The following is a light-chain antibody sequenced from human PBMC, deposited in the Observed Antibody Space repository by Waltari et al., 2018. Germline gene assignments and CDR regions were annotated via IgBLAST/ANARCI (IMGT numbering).Light chain of an antibody. J-gene: IGLJ1*01. V-gene: IGLV2-14*01. CDR3: SSYTSSSTYV. CDR2: DFS. CDR1: SSDVGGYNY. Sequence: QSALTQPASVSGSPGQSITISCTGTSSDVGGYNYVSWYQQHPGKAPKLMIYDFSKRPSGVSNRFSGSKSGNTASLTISGLQAEDEADYYCSSYTSSSTYVFGTGIKVTVL.